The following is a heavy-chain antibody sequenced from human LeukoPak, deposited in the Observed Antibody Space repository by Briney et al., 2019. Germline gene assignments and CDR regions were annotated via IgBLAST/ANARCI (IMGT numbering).Heavy chain of an antibody. V-gene: IGHV1-46*01. Sequence: ASVKVSCKAFGYTFTSNYMHWVRQAPGQGPEWMGVISPSGGSTTYAQKFQGRVTLTGDMSTSTDYLELSSLRSEDTAVYYCARDPYYLKAAYYYDSWGQGTLVTVSS. CDR2: ISPSGGST. D-gene: IGHD3-22*01. CDR1: GYTFTSNY. J-gene: IGHJ4*02. CDR3: ARDPYYLKAAYYYDS.